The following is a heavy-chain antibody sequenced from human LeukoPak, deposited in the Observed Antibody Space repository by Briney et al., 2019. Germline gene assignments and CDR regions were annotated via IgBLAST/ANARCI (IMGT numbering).Heavy chain of an antibody. Sequence: SETLSLTCAVYGGSFGGYYWSWVRQPPGNGLEWHGEINHSGSTNYNPSLKSRVTISVDTSKNQFSLKLSSVTAADTAVYYCARSWELRSTFDYWGQGTLVTVSS. V-gene: IGHV4-34*01. J-gene: IGHJ4*02. CDR1: GGSFGGYY. CDR3: ARSWELRSTFDY. CDR2: INHSGST. D-gene: IGHD1-26*01.